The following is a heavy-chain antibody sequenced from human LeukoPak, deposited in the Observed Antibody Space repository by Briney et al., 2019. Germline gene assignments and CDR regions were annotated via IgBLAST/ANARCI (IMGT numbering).Heavy chain of an antibody. D-gene: IGHD3-16*02. CDR3: ASTYDYVWGSYRT. CDR1: GFTFSSYW. V-gene: IGHV3-7*01. J-gene: IGHJ4*02. Sequence: GGSLRLSCAASGFTFSSYWMSWVRQAPGKGLEWVANIKQDGSEKYYVDSVKGRFTISRDNAKNSLYLQMNSLRAEDTAVYYCASTYDYVWGSYRTWGQGTLVTVSS. CDR2: IKQDGSEK.